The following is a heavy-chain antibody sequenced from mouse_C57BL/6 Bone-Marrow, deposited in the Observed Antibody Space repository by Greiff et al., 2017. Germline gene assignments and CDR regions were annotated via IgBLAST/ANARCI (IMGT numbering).Heavy chain of an antibody. CDR1: GYTFTNYW. J-gene: IGHJ2*01. D-gene: IGHD2-2*01. Sequence: QVQLQQSGAELVRPGTSVKMSCKASGYTFTNYWIGWAKQRPGHGLEWIGDIYPGGGYTNYNEKFKGKATLPADKSSSTAYMQFSSLTSEDSAIYYCARRGGYDVGWYFDYWGQGTTLTVSS. CDR3: ARRGGYDVGWYFDY. CDR2: IYPGGGYT. V-gene: IGHV1-63*01.